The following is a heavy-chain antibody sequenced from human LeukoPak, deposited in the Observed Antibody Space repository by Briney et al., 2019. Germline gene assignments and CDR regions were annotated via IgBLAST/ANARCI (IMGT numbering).Heavy chain of an antibody. CDR1: GYTFTGYY. J-gene: IGHJ5*02. V-gene: IGHV1-2*04. CDR3: ARGGTMVRGVTSKNWFDP. D-gene: IGHD3-10*01. Sequence: ASVKVSCKPSGYTFTGYYMHWVRQAPGQGLEWMGWINPNSGGTNYAQKFQGWVTMTRDTSISTAYMELSRLRSDDTAVYYCARGGTMVRGVTSKNWFDPWGQGTLVTVSS. CDR2: INPNSGGT.